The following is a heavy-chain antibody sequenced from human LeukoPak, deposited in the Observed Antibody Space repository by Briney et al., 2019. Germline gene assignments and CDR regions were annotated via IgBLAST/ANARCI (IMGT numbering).Heavy chain of an antibody. J-gene: IGHJ4*02. D-gene: IGHD6-13*01. CDR2: IIPIFGTA. CDR1: GGTFSSYA. Sequence: SVKVSCKASGGTFSSYAIGWVRQAPGQGLEWMGGIIPIFGTANYAQKFQGRVTITTDESTSTAYMELSSLRSEDTAVYYCARALAAAGSFDYWGQGTLVTVSS. CDR3: ARALAAAGSFDY. V-gene: IGHV1-69*05.